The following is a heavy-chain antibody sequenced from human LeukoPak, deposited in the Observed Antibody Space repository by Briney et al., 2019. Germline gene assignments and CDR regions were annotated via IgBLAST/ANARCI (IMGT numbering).Heavy chain of an antibody. V-gene: IGHV4-39*07. CDR3: ARGSNIAAAEDL. J-gene: IGHJ5*02. Sequence: PSETLSLTCTVSGGSIGSSNYYWAWIRQPPGKGLEWIGHIFYSGSTNYSPSLKSRVTISVDTSKNQFSLKLSSVSAADTAVYYCARGSNIAAAEDLWGQGTLVTVSS. D-gene: IGHD6-13*01. CDR1: GGSIGSSNYY. CDR2: IFYSGST.